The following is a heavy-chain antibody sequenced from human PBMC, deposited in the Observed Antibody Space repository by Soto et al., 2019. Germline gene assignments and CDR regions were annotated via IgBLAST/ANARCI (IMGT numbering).Heavy chain of an antibody. D-gene: IGHD1-1*01. Sequence: QVQVMESGGGVVQPGRSLRLSCAASGFTFSAYGMHWVRQAPGKGLEWVAVIWHDGSNKYYADSVKGRFTISRDNSNNTLYLQMNSLRAEDKAVYYYARPSNMDNWNDPGFDIWGQGTTVTVSS. CDR3: ARPSNMDNWNDPGFDI. CDR1: GFTFSAYG. V-gene: IGHV3-33*01. CDR2: IWHDGSNK. J-gene: IGHJ3*02.